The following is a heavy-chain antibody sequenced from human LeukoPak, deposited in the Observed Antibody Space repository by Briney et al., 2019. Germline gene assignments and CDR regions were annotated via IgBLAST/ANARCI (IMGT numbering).Heavy chain of an antibody. CDR3: AKDFTGGSYSALDY. V-gene: IGHV3-23*01. CDR1: GFTFSSYA. D-gene: IGHD1-26*01. J-gene: IGHJ4*02. Sequence: PGGSLRLSCAASGFTFSSYAMSWVRQAPGKGLEWVSAIRGSGGSTYYADSVKGRFTISRDNSKNTLYLQMNSLRAEDTALYYCAKDFTGGSYSALDYWGQGTLVTVSS. CDR2: IRGSGGST.